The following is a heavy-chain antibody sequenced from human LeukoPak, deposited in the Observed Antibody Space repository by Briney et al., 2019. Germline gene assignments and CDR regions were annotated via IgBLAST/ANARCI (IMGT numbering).Heavy chain of an antibody. D-gene: IGHD6-13*01. CDR3: ARADYSSSWLRY. Sequence: GGSLRLSCAASGLTFSNYSMNWVRQAPGEGLEGVSYISRSSTTIYYADSVKGRFTISRDNAKNSLYLQMNSLRADDTAVYYCARADYSSSWLRYWGQGTLVTVSS. J-gene: IGHJ4*02. CDR2: ISRSSTTI. V-gene: IGHV3-48*01. CDR1: GLTFSNYS.